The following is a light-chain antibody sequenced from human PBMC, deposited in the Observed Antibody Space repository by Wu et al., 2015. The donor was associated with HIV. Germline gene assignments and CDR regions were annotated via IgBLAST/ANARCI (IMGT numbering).Light chain of an antibody. CDR2: TAS. Sequence: DIQMTQSPSSLSASVGDTVTITCRTSQSVSVFLNWYQQKPGEAPKLLIYTASNLQRGVPSRFSGSGSGTDFTLTISSLQPEDFATYYCQRSLNTPXTFGQGTKVEI. V-gene: IGKV1-39*01. CDR1: QSVSVF. J-gene: IGKJ2*01. CDR3: QRSLNTPXT.